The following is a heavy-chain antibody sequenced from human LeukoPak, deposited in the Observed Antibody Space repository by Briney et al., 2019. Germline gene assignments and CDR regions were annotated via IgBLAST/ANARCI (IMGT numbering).Heavy chain of an antibody. CDR3: ARDGGTRGPYYYYMDV. Sequence: PSETLSLTCTVSGGSISSYYWSWIRQPPGKGLEWIGYIYYSGSTNYNPSLKSRVTISVDTSKNQFSLKLSSVTAADTAVYYCARDGGTRGPYYYYMDVWGKGTTVTVSS. CDR2: IYYSGST. V-gene: IGHV4-59*01. J-gene: IGHJ6*03. CDR1: GGSISSYY. D-gene: IGHD1/OR15-1a*01.